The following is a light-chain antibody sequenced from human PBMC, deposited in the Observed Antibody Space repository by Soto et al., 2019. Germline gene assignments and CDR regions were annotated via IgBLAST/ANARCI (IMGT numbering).Light chain of an antibody. CDR2: DVS. Sequence: QSALNQPASVSESPGQSITISCTGTSSDVGGYNYVSWYQQHPGKAPKLMTYDVSNRPSGVSNRFSGSKSGNTASLTISGLQTEDEADYYCSSYTSSTFFVFGTGTKVTVL. J-gene: IGLJ1*01. CDR3: SSYTSSTFFV. V-gene: IGLV2-14*03. CDR1: SSDVGGYNY.